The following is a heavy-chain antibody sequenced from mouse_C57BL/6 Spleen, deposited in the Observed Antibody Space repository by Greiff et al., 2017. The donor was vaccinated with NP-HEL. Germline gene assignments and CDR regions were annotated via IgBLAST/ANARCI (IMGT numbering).Heavy chain of an antibody. V-gene: IGHV5-9*01. CDR3: ARRDNSAWFAY. CDR2: ISGGGGNT. D-gene: IGHD1-3*01. J-gene: IGHJ3*01. CDR1: GFTFSSYT. Sequence: EVQGVESGGGLVKPGGSLKLSCAASGFTFSSYTMSWVRQTPEKRLEWVATISGGGGNTYYPDSVKGRFTISRDNAKNTLYLQMSSLRSEDTALYYCARRDNSAWFAYWGQGTLVTVSA.